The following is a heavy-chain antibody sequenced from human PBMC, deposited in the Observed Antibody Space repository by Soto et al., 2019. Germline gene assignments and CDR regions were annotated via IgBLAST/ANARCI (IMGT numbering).Heavy chain of an antibody. CDR2: IYPGDSDT. CDR3: ARHQDVLLGFGELAYGMDV. CDR1: GYSFTSYW. V-gene: IGHV5-51*01. Sequence: EVQLVQSGAEVKKPGESLKISCKGSGYSFTSYWIGWVRQMPGKGLEWMGIIYPGDSDTRSSPSFQGQVTISADKSISTAYLQWSRLKASDTAMYYCARHQDVLLGFGELAYGMDVWGQGTTVTVSS. J-gene: IGHJ6*02. D-gene: IGHD3-10*01.